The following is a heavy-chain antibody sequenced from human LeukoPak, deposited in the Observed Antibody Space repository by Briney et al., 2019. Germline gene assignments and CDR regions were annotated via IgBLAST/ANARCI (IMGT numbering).Heavy chain of an antibody. Sequence: GGSLRLSCAASGFTFSTYSMNWVRQAPGKGLEWVSSISSGSSYVYYADSLKGRFTISRDNAKNSLYLQMNSLRAEDTAVYYCARGAPYSGSGSYYNYWGQGTLVTVSS. CDR1: GFTFSTYS. CDR3: ARGAPYSGSGSYYNY. CDR2: ISSGSSYV. D-gene: IGHD3-10*01. J-gene: IGHJ4*02. V-gene: IGHV3-21*01.